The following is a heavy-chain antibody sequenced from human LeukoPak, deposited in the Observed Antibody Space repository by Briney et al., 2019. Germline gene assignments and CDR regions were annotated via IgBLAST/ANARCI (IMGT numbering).Heavy chain of an antibody. Sequence: GASVKVSCKASGYTFTGYYMHWVRQAPGQGLEWMGWISAYNGDTHYAQKFQGRVTMTTDTSTSTAYTELRSLRSDDTAMYYCARRGGKNYGDYLLYYYYMDVWGKGTTVTVSS. CDR2: ISAYNGDT. V-gene: IGHV1-18*04. J-gene: IGHJ6*03. CDR3: ARRGGKNYGDYLLYYYYMDV. CDR1: GYTFTGYY. D-gene: IGHD4-17*01.